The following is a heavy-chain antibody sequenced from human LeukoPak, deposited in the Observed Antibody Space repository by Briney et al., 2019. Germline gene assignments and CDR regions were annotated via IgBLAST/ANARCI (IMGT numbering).Heavy chain of an antibody. CDR2: MNPNSGNT. D-gene: IGHD5-12*01. Sequence: RRASVKVSCKASGYTFTSYYMHWVRQAPGQGLEWMGWMNPNSGNTGYAQKFQGRVTMTRNTSISTAYMELSSLRSEDTAVYYCASLVATIAYSITQAFDIWGQGTMVTVSS. J-gene: IGHJ3*02. CDR3: ASLVATIAYSITQAFDI. V-gene: IGHV1-8*02. CDR1: GYTFTSYY.